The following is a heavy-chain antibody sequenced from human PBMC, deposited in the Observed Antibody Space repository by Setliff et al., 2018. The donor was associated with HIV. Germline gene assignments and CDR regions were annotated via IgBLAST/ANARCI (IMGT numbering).Heavy chain of an antibody. Sequence: PGGSLRLSCAASGFFFKNAWMSWVRQAPGKGLEWIGRIKSEADGGTEESAALLNGRFTISRDDSKNTLFLQMNSLKAEDTALYYCTTAGHGSLGFDYWGQGTRVTVSS. D-gene: IGHD1-1*01. J-gene: IGHJ4*02. CDR3: TTAGHGSLGFDY. CDR1: GFFFKNAW. CDR2: IKSEADGGTE. V-gene: IGHV3-15*01.